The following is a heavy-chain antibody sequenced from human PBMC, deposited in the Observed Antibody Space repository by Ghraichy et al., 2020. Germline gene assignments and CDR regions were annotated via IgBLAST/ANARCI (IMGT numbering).Heavy chain of an antibody. CDR1: GYTFTGYY. J-gene: IGHJ4*02. Sequence: ASVKVSCKASGYTFTGYYIHWVRQAPGQGLEWMGWINPNGGGTNYAQKFQGRVTMTRDTSISTAYMELSRLRSDDTAVYYCARVTKWFGESLYAVFDYWGQGTLVTVSS. CDR3: ARVTKWFGESLYAVFDY. D-gene: IGHD3-10*01. CDR2: INPNGGGT. V-gene: IGHV1-2*02.